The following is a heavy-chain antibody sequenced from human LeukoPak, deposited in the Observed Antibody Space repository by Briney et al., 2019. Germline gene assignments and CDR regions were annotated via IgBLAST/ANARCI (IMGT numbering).Heavy chain of an antibody. CDR1: GYTFTGYY. V-gene: IGHV1-18*04. D-gene: IGHD6-13*01. J-gene: IGHJ4*02. CDR3: ARDPFIAAAAWSYDY. CDR2: INPNSGNT. Sequence: ASVKVSCKASGYTFTGYYMHWVRQAPGQGLEWMGWINPNSGNTNYAQKLQGRVTMTTDTSTSTAYMELRSLRSDDTAVYYCARDPFIAAAAWSYDYWGQGTLVTVSS.